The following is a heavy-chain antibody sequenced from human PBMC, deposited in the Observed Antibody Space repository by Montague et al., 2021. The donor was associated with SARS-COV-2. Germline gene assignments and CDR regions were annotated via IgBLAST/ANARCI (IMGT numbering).Heavy chain of an antibody. CDR3: ARDQGYNWNYYYYYGMDV. Sequence: SETLSLTCTVSGGSISSSSYYWGWIRQPPGKGLEWIGRIYYSGSTYYNPSLKSRFTISVDTSKNQFSLKLSSVTAADTAVYYCARDQGYNWNYYYYYGMDVWGQGTTVTVSS. CDR1: GGSISSSSYY. CDR2: IYYSGST. J-gene: IGHJ6*02. V-gene: IGHV4-39*07. D-gene: IGHD1-20*01.